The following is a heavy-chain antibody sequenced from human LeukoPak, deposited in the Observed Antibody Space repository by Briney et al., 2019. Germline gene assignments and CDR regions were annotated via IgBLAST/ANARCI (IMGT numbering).Heavy chain of an antibody. CDR1: GFTFSSYA. CDR2: ISGSGGST. V-gene: IGHV3-23*01. CDR3: AKGADSEITGTTD. D-gene: IGHD1-7*01. J-gene: IGHJ4*02. Sequence: SGGSLRLSCAASGFTFSSYAMSWVRQAPGKGLEWVSAISGSGGSTYYADSVKGRFTISRDNFKNTLYLQMNSLRAEDTAVYYCAKGADSEITGTTDWGQGTLVTVSS.